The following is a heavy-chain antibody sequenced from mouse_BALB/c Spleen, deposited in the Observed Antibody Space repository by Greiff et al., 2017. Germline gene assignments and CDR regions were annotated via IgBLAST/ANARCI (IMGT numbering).Heavy chain of an antibody. CDR3: ARGGITGYFDY. CDR2: IDPFNGGT. D-gene: IGHD2-4*01. J-gene: IGHJ2*01. CDR1: GYSFTSYY. V-gene: IGHV1S135*01. Sequence: EVQLVESGPELMKPGASVKISCKASGYSFTSYYMHWVKQSHGKSLEWIGYIDPFNGGTSYNQKFKGKATLTVDKSSSTAYMHLSSLTSEDSAVYYCARGGITGYFDYWGQGTTLTVSS.